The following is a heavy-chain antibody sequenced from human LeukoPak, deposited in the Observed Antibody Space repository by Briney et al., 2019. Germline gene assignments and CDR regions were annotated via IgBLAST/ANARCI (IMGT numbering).Heavy chain of an antibody. CDR3: ATITIFGVATLGAFDI. Sequence: SETLSLTCTVSGGSISSSSYYWGWIRQPPGKGLEWIGSIYYSGSTYYNPSLKSRVTISVDTSKNQFSLKLSSVTAADTAVYYCATITIFGVATLGAFDIWGQGTMVTVSS. J-gene: IGHJ3*02. V-gene: IGHV4-39*01. D-gene: IGHD3-3*01. CDR2: IYYSGST. CDR1: GGSISSSSYY.